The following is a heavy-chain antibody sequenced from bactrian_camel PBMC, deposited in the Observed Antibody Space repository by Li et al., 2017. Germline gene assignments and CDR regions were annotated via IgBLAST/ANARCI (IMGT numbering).Heavy chain of an antibody. CDR2: IYTGIGLP. J-gene: IGHJ6*01. V-gene: IGHV3S42*01. D-gene: IGHD5*01. CDR3: AAGQGVGWCLDVIRVGAEADFDY. Sequence: VQLVESGGDSVQAGGSLRLSCATPGYTIRNYCMGWFRQAPGKEREGVAAIYTGIGLPRYADSVKGRFTISLDNAKNTLYLQMNSLKPEDTATYYCAAGQGVGWCLDVIRVGAEADFDYWGHGTQVTVS. CDR1: GYTIRNYC.